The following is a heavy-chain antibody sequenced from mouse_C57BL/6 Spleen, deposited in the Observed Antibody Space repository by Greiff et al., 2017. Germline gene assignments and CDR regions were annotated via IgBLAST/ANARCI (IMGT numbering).Heavy chain of an antibody. J-gene: IGHJ4*01. Sequence: QVQLQQSDAELVKPGASVKISCKVSGYTFTDYTIHWLKQRPEQGLEWIGYIYPSDGSTKYNEKFKGKATLTVDKSSSTAYMQLNSLTSEDSAGYFCAKEGETVVADCDIDYWGQGTPVTVSA. D-gene: IGHD1-1*01. CDR2: IYPSDGST. CDR3: AKEGETVVADCDIDY. CDR1: GYTFTDYT. V-gene: IGHV1-78*01.